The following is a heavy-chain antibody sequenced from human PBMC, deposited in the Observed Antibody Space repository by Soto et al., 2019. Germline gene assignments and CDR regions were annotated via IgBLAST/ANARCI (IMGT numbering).Heavy chain of an antibody. D-gene: IGHD3-22*01. J-gene: IGHJ4*02. CDR1: GGSISSRYY. CDR2: IYYSGST. Sequence: SETLSLTCTVSGGSISSRYYWGWIRQSPGKGLEWIANIYYSGSTYYNPSLKSRVTISVDTSKNQFSLTLNSVTAADTSVYYCARLFYDSSGFDSWGQGTLVTVSS. CDR3: ARLFYDSSGFDS. V-gene: IGHV4-39*01.